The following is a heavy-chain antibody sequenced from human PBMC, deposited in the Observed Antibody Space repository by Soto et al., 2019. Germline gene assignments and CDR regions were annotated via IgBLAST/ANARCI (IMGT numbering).Heavy chain of an antibody. D-gene: IGHD4-17*01. CDR3: AVDYGGNCFDY. CDR1: GGSISVYY. V-gene: IGHV4-4*07. CDR2: IYTSGST. Sequence: SETLSLTCTVSGGSISVYYWSWIRQPAGKGLEWIGRIYTSGSTNYNPSLKSRVTMSGDTSKNQLSLKLSSVTAADTAVYYCAVDYGGNCFDYWGQGTLVTVSS. J-gene: IGHJ4*02.